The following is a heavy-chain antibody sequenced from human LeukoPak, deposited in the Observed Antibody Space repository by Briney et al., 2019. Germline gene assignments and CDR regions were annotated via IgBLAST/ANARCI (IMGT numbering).Heavy chain of an antibody. V-gene: IGHV3-30*03. Sequence: GGSLRLSCAASGFTFSTYVMHWVRQAPGKGLEWVAVISYDGSNKYYADSVKGRFTISRDNSKNTLYLQMNSLRAEDTAVYYCARGPSIAFYYYDSSGFADAFDIWGQGTMVTVSS. CDR2: ISYDGSNK. CDR3: ARGPSIAFYYYDSSGFADAFDI. D-gene: IGHD3-22*01. CDR1: GFTFSTYV. J-gene: IGHJ3*02.